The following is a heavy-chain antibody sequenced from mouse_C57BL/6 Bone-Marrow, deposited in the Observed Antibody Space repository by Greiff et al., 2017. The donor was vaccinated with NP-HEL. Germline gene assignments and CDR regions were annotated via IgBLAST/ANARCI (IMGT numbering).Heavy chain of an antibody. Sequence: EVMLVESGGGLVQPKGSLKLSCAASGFSFNTYAMNWVRQAPGKGLEWVARIRSKSNNYATYYADSVKDRFTISRDDSESMLYLQMNNLQTEDTAMYYCVRRGGSFDYWGQGTTLTVSS. CDR3: VRRGGSFDY. CDR1: GFSFNTYA. V-gene: IGHV10-1*01. CDR2: IRSKSNNYAT. J-gene: IGHJ2*01.